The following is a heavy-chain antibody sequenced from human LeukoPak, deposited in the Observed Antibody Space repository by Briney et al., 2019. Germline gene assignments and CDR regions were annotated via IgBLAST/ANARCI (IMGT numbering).Heavy chain of an antibody. J-gene: IGHJ4*02. Sequence: GASVKVSCKASGYTFTSYGISWVRQAPGQGLEWMGWISAYNGNTNYAQKLQGRVTMTTVTSTSTAYMELRGLRSDDTAVYYCARDFGIAAAKPDYWGQGTLVTVSS. CDR2: ISAYNGNT. V-gene: IGHV1-18*01. CDR1: GYTFTSYG. CDR3: ARDFGIAAAKPDY. D-gene: IGHD6-13*01.